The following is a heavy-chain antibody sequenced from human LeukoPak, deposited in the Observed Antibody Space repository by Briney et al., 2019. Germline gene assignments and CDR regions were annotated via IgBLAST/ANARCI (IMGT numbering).Heavy chain of an antibody. CDR2: ISSSGSTI. CDR1: GFTFSSYE. CDR3: ARDSLGGGWFSLSP. V-gene: IGHV3-48*03. Sequence: GGSLRLSCSASGFTFSSYEMNWVRQAPGKGLEWVSYISSSGSTIYYADSVKGRFTISRDNAKKSAFLQMNSLRAEGTAVYYCARDSLGGGWFSLSPWGQGTLVTVSS. J-gene: IGHJ5*02. D-gene: IGHD6-19*01.